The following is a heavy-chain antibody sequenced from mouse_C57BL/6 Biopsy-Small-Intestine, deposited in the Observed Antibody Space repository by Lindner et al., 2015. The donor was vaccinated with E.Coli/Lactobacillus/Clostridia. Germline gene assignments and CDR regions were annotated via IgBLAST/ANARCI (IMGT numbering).Heavy chain of an antibody. CDR2: IYPGNSNP. CDR3: TYGNTNPFAY. V-gene: IGHV1-5*01. Sequence: VQLQESGTVVARPGASVRMSCKTSGYTFTSYWIHWVKQRPGQGLEWMGAIYPGNSNPTYNQKFRDKANLTAVTSANTASMELSSLTFEDSAVYYCTYGNTNPFAYWGQGTLVTVSA. CDR1: GYTFTSYW. J-gene: IGHJ3*01. D-gene: IGHD1-1*01.